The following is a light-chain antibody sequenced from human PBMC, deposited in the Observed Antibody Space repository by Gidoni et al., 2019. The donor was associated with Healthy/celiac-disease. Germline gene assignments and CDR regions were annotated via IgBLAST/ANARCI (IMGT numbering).Light chain of an antibody. J-gene: IGLJ2*01. Sequence: QSALTQPPSASRSPGQSVTIPCPGTSSDVGGYNYVSWYQQHPGKAPKLMIYEVSKRPSGVPDRFSGSKSGNTASLTVSGLQAEDEADYYCSSYAGSNNLVFGGGTKLTVL. CDR3: SSYAGSNNLV. CDR1: SSDVGGYNY. V-gene: IGLV2-8*02. CDR2: EVS.